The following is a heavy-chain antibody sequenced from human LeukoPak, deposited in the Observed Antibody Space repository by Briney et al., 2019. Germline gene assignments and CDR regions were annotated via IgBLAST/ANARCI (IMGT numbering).Heavy chain of an antibody. CDR3: ARDHYYDSSGYYLYY. D-gene: IGHD3-22*01. V-gene: IGHV3-74*01. Sequence: PGGSLRLSCAASGFTFSSYLMHWVRQAPGKGLVWVSRINSDGSSTSYADSVKGRFTISRDNAKNTLYLQMNSLRAEDTAVYYCARDHYYDSSGYYLYYWGQGTLVTVSS. CDR1: GFTFSSYL. CDR2: INSDGSST. J-gene: IGHJ4*02.